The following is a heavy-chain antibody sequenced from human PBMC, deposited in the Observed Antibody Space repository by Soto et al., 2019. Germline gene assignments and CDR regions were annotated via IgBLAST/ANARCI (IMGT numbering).Heavy chain of an antibody. CDR3: ASSEGNYYYYGMDV. Sequence: GGSLRLSCEASRFSFSDYYMSWVRQAPGKGLEWVSFISSSGTTIYYADSVKGRFTISRDNAKNSLFLQMNSLRVEDTAVYYCASSEGNYYYYGMDVWGQGTTVTVSS. V-gene: IGHV3-11*01. CDR2: ISSSGTTI. J-gene: IGHJ6*02. CDR1: RFSFSDYY.